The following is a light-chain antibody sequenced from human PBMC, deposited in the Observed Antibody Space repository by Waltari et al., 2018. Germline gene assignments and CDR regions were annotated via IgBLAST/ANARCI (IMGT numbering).Light chain of an antibody. Sequence: EIVLTQSPGTLSLSPGERATLSCRASQSVSSNYLAWSQQRPGQAPRVLMFGASNRATGIPERFRGSGSGTDFTLTISRLEPEDFAVYYCQQYGSSPYTFGQGTKLEIK. V-gene: IGKV3-20*01. CDR1: QSVSSNY. CDR2: GAS. CDR3: QQYGSSPYT. J-gene: IGKJ2*01.